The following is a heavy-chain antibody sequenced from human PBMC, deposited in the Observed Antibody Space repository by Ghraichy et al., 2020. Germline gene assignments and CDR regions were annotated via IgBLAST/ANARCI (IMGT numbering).Heavy chain of an antibody. J-gene: IGHJ4*02. CDR1: GYTFTDYY. V-gene: IGHV1-2*04. D-gene: IGHD1-14*01. Sequence: ASVKVSCKASGYTFTDYYIHWVRQAPGQGLEWVGWVNPNTGGTNYAQKFQGWVTVTRDTSINTAYMELTRLTSDDTAVYYCARYNSLPHFFDSWGQGTLITVSS. CDR3: ARYNSLPHFFDS. CDR2: VNPNTGGT.